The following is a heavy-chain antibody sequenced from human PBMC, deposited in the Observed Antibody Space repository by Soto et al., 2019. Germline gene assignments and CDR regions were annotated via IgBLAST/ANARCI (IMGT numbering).Heavy chain of an antibody. Sequence: GESLKISCKGSGYSFTIYWIGWVRQMPGKGLEWMGIIYPGDSDTRYSPSFQGQVTISADKSISTAYLQWSTLKASDTAMYYCARSAYYYDSSGYFVDYWGQGTLVTVSS. CDR3: ARSAYYYDSSGYFVDY. J-gene: IGHJ4*02. CDR2: IYPGDSDT. V-gene: IGHV5-51*01. CDR1: GYSFTIYW. D-gene: IGHD3-22*01.